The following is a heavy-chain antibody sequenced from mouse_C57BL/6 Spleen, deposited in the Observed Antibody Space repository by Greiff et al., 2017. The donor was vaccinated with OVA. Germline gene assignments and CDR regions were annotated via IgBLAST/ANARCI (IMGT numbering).Heavy chain of an antibody. V-gene: IGHV1-82*01. CDR2: IYPGDGDT. D-gene: IGHD3-2*02. CDR3: AREANSDYFDY. CDR1: GYAFSSSW. J-gene: IGHJ2*01. Sequence: QVQLQQSGPELVKPGASVKISCKASGYAFSSSWMNWVKQRPGKGLEWIGRIYPGDGDTNYNGKFKGKATLTADKSSSTAYMQLSSLTSEDSAVYFGAREANSDYFDYWGQGTTLTVSS.